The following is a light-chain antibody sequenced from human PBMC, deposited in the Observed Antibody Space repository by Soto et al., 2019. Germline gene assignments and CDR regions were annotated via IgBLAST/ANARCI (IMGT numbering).Light chain of an antibody. Sequence: PVLIQSPSASASLGASVKLTCTLSSGHSSYAIAWHQQQPEKGPRYLMKLNSDGSHSKGDGIPDRFSGSSSGAERYLTISSLQSEDEADYYCQTWGTGIHVFGGGTQLTVL. CDR3: QTWGTGIHV. CDR2: LNSDGSH. V-gene: IGLV4-69*01. J-gene: IGLJ7*01. CDR1: SGHSSYA.